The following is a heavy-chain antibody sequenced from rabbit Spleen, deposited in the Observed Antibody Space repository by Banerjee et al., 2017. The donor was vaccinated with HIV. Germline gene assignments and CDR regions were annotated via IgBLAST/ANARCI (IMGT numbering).Heavy chain of an antibody. D-gene: IGHD4-1*01. CDR3: ARETSSGWGIVSFYFSL. CDR2: IYADNSGDT. Sequence: RQAPGKGLEWIACIYADNSGDTYYASWAKGRFTISKTSSTTVTLQMTSLTAADTATYFCARETSSGWGIVSFYFSLWGPGTLVTVS. V-gene: IGHV1S40*01. J-gene: IGHJ4*01.